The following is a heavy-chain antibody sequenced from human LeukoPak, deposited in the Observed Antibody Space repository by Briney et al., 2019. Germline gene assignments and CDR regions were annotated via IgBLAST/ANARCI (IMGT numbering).Heavy chain of an antibody. J-gene: IGHJ5*02. Sequence: SETLSLTCTVSGGSISSYYWSWFRQPAGKGLEWIGRIYTSGSTNYNPSLKSRVTMSVDTSKNQFSLKLSSVTAADTAVYYCAREGYYGSGSYQGWFDPWGQGTLVTVSS. D-gene: IGHD3-10*01. CDR2: IYTSGST. CDR3: AREGYYGSGSYQGWFDP. CDR1: GGSISSYY. V-gene: IGHV4-4*07.